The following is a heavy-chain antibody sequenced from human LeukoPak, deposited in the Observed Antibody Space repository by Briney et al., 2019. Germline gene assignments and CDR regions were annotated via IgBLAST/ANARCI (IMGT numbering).Heavy chain of an antibody. D-gene: IGHD3-22*01. CDR1: GFTFSSYS. CDR2: ISSSSSTI. V-gene: IGHV3-48*02. Sequence: GGSLRLSCAASGFTFSSYSMTWVRQAPGKGLEWVSYISSSSSTIYYADSVKGRFTISRDNAKNSLYLQMNSLRDEDTAVYYCEAESRNYYDSSALGYWGQGTLVTVSS. J-gene: IGHJ4*02. CDR3: EAESRNYYDSSALGY.